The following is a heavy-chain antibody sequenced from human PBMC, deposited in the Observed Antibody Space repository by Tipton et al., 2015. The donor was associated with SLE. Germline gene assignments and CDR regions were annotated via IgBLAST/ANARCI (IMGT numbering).Heavy chain of an antibody. J-gene: IGHJ6*03. CDR1: GGSISSYY. CDR3: ARGVEGYYYYYMDV. CDR2: IYTSGST. Sequence: TLSLTCTVSGGSISSYYWSWIRQPAGKGLEWIGRIYTSGSTNYNPSLKSRVTISVDTSKNQFSLKLSSVTAADTAVYYCARGVEGYYYYYMDVWGKGTTVTVSS. D-gene: IGHD5-24*01. V-gene: IGHV4-4*07.